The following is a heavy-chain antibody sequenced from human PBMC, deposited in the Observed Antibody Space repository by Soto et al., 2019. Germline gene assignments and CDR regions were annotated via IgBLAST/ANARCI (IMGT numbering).Heavy chain of an antibody. J-gene: IGHJ4*02. V-gene: IGHV3-23*01. CDR1: GFTFSSYA. Sequence: GGSLRLSCAASGFTFSSYAMSWVRQAPGKGLEWVSAISGSGGSTYYADSVKGRFTISRDNSKNTLYLQMNSLRAEDTAVYYCAKDPVDIVATSEPYFDYWGQGTLVTVSS. CDR3: AKDPVDIVATSEPYFDY. D-gene: IGHD5-12*01. CDR2: ISGSGGST.